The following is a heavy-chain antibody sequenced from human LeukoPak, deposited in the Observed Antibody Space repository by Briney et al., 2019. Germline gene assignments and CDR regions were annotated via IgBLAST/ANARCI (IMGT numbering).Heavy chain of an antibody. J-gene: IGHJ4*02. V-gene: IGHV4-61*02. CDR1: GGSISSGSYD. CDR2: IYTSGST. CDR3: AREVYCSSTSCYIGGGVDY. D-gene: IGHD2-2*02. Sequence: PSETLSLTCTVSGGSISSGSYDWGWIRQPGGKGLEWIVRIYTSGSTNYNPSLKSQFTISVDTSKNQFSLKLSSVTAADTAVYYCAREVYCSSTSCYIGGGVDYWGQGTLVTVSS.